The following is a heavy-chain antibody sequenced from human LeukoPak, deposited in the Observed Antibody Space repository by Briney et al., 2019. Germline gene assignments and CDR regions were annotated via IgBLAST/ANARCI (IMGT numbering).Heavy chain of an antibody. V-gene: IGHV4-30-4*08. Sequence: SQTLSLTCTVSGGSISSGDYYWSWLRQPPGKGLEWIGYIYYSGSTYYNPSLKSRVTISVDTSKNQFSLKLSSVTAADTAVYYCARTTYYYDSSGYEGPGHAFDIWGQGTMVTVSS. CDR3: ARTTYYYDSSGYEGPGHAFDI. J-gene: IGHJ3*02. CDR2: IYYSGST. CDR1: GGSISSGDYY. D-gene: IGHD3-22*01.